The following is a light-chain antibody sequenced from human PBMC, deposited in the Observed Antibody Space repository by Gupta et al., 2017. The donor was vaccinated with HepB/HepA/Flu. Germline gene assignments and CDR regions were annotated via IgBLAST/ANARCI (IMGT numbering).Light chain of an antibody. J-gene: IGKJ1*01. V-gene: IGKV1-5*03. CDR1: QSVDSW. CDR3: QQYESYRT. Sequence: DIQMTQSPSTLSASVGDRVIITCRASQSVDSWLAWYQQKPGRAPNLLIYRTSTLENGVPSRFSGSGSGTEFTLTIDGLQPEDFATYFCQQYESYRTFGQGTSVEI. CDR2: RTS.